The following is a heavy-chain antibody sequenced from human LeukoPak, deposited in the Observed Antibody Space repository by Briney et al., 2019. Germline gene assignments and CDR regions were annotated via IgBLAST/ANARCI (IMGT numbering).Heavy chain of an antibody. Sequence: SETLSLTRNVSGASMSDNYWSWIRQPAGRGLEWLGRISPRGNTYYNPSLNSRVTIPLDTSANQFSLKLRSVTAADTAGYYCARGGHSYGTFDSWGRGALVTVSS. CDR1: GASMSDNY. CDR3: ARGGHSYGTFDS. CDR2: ISPRGNT. D-gene: IGHD1-7*01. J-gene: IGHJ4*02. V-gene: IGHV4-4*07.